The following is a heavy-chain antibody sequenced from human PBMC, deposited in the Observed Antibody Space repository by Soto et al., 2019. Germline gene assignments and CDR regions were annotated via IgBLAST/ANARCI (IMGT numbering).Heavy chain of an antibody. CDR1: GYTFTSYG. CDR3: ARDEGIVLVPHYYYYYYVDV. J-gene: IGHJ6*03. Sequence: QVQLVQSGAEVKKPGASVKVSCKASGYTFTSYGISWVRQAPGQGLEWMGWISAYNGNTNYAQKLQGRVTMTTDTSASIGYMELRSRISDDTAVYYCARDEGIVLVPHYYYYYYVDVRGKGTTVTV. CDR2: ISAYNGNT. V-gene: IGHV1-18*01. D-gene: IGHD2-2*01.